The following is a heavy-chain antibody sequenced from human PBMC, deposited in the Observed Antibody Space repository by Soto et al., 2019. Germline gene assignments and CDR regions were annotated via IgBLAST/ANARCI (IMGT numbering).Heavy chain of an antibody. CDR3: ARVGGLEFFVSGDRSFWFDP. V-gene: IGHV4-30-2*01. CDR2: IYHSGST. Sequence: NPSETLSLTCAVSGGSISSGGYSWSWIRQPPGKGLEWIGYIYHSGSTYYNPSLKSRVTISVDRSKNQFSLKLSSVTAADTAVYYCARVGGLEFFVSGDRSFWFDPWGQGTLVTSPQ. CDR1: GGSISSGGYS. J-gene: IGHJ5*02. D-gene: IGHD2-15*01.